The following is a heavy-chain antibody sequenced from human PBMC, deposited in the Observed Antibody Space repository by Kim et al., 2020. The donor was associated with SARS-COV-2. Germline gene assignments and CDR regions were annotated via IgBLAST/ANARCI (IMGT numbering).Heavy chain of an antibody. D-gene: IGHD3-22*01. Sequence: SETLSLTCTVSGGSISSGGYYWSWIRQHPGKGLEWIGYIYYSGSTYYNPSLKSRVTISVDTSKNQFSLKLSSVTAADTVVYYCARVRITMIVVVTYFDLWGRGTLVTVSS. J-gene: IGHJ2*01. V-gene: IGHV4-31*03. CDR3: ARVRITMIVVVTYFDL. CDR1: GGSISSGGYY. CDR2: IYYSGST.